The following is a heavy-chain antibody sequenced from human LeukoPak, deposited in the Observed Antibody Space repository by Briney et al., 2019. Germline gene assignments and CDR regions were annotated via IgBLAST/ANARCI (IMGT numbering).Heavy chain of an antibody. CDR3: AKEFFYGDPSVYFDY. Sequence: GSLRLSCAASGFTFSSYGMHWVRQAPGKGLEWVAVISYDGSNKYYADSVKGRFTISRDNSKNTLYLQMNSLRAEDTAVYYCAKEFFYGDPSVYFDYWGQGTLVTVSS. D-gene: IGHD4-17*01. CDR1: GFTFSSYG. CDR2: ISYDGSNK. J-gene: IGHJ4*02. V-gene: IGHV3-30*18.